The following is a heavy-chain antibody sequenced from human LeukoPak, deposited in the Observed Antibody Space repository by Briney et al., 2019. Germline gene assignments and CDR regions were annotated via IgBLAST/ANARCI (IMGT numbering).Heavy chain of an antibody. CDR3: ARDRNLGAFDI. V-gene: IGHV3-48*04. CDR1: GFTFSSYS. CDR2: ISSSSSTI. Sequence: GGSLRLSCAASGFTFSSYSMNWVRQAPGKGLEWVSYISSSSSTIYYADSVMGRFTISRDNAKNSLYLQMNSLRAEDTAVYYCARDRNLGAFDIWGQGTMVTVSS. J-gene: IGHJ3*02. D-gene: IGHD1-14*01.